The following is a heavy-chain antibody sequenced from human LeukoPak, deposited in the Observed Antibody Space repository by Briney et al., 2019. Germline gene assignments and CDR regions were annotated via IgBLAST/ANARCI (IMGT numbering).Heavy chain of an antibody. V-gene: IGHV3-48*03. J-gene: IGHJ4*02. CDR2: ISSISSDV. Sequence: GESLRPSCAASGLTLSNYEMHWVRQPPRKGLEWVSDISSISSDVYYADSGMGRCTISRENAKNALYLHMRGLRAEDTAVYYCARDYGGSSPFDYWGQGTLVTVSS. D-gene: IGHD4-23*01. CDR3: ARDYGGSSPFDY. CDR1: GLTLSNYE.